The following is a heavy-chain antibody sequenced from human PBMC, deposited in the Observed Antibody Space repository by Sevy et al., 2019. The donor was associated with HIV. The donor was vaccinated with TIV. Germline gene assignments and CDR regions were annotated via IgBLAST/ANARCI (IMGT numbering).Heavy chain of an antibody. V-gene: IGHV4-4*07. J-gene: IGHJ6*02. CDR1: GGSISSYY. CDR2: IYTSGST. Sequence: SETLSLTCTVSGGSISSYYWSWIRQPAGKGLEWIGRIYTSGSTNYNPSLKSRVTMSVDTSKNQFSLKLSSVTAADTAVYYCARGPPAVGYFDWLSDGMDVWCQGTTVTVSS. D-gene: IGHD3-9*01. CDR3: ARGPPAVGYFDWLSDGMDV.